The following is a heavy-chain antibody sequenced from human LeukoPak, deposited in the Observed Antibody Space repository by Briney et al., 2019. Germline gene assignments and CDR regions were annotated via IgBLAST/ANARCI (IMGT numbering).Heavy chain of an antibody. J-gene: IGHJ3*02. CDR3: TRLTTGSAFDI. CDR2: IRREGNDYAT. Sequence: GGSLRLSCAASGFTFSGSAMHWVRQASGKGLEWVGRIRREGNDYATAYAASVKGRFTISRDDSMKTAYLQMDSLRTEDTAIYYCTRLTTGSAFDIWGQGTMVTVSS. CDR1: GFTFSGSA. V-gene: IGHV3-73*01. D-gene: IGHD4-17*01.